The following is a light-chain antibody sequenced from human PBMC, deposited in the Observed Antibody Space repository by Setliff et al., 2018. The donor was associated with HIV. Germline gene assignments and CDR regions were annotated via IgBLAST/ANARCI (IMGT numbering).Light chain of an antibody. CDR2: RNN. J-gene: IGLJ1*01. CDR3: AVWDDTLNGQV. CDR1: SSNIGRNT. V-gene: IGLV1-44*01. Sequence: QSVLTQPPSASGTPGQRVTISCSGSSSNIGRNTVNWYQQLPGTAPKLLIYRNNRRPSGVPDRFSGSKSGTSASLAISGLQSEDEADYYCAVWDDTLNGQVFGTGTRSP.